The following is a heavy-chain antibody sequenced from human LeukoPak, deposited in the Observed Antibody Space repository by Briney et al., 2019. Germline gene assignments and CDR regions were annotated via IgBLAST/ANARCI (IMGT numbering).Heavy chain of an antibody. J-gene: IGHJ6*02. V-gene: IGHV3-30*03. CDR2: ISYDGSNE. CDR1: GFTLSSYG. Sequence: GGSLRLSCAASGFTLSSYGMHWVRQAPGKGLEWVAVISYDGSNEYYAESVQGRFTISRDNSKNTLYLQMSSLREEDTAVYYCARVQYSGSYGYYYGMDVWGQGTTVTVSS. CDR3: ARVQYSGSYGYYYGMDV. D-gene: IGHD1-26*01.